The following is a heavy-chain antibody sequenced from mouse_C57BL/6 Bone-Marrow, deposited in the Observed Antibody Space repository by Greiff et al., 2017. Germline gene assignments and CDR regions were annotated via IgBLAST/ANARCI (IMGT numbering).Heavy chain of an antibody. Sequence: VQLQQSGPELVKPGASVKISCKASGYTFTDYYINWVKQRPGQGLEWIGWIYPGSGNTKYNEKFKGKATLTVDTSSSTAYMQLSSLTSEDSAVYFCARGSFYDYDGYWYFDVCGTGTTVTVSS. D-gene: IGHD2-4*01. CDR1: GYTFTDYY. CDR2: IYPGSGNT. V-gene: IGHV1-84*01. J-gene: IGHJ1*03. CDR3: ARGSFYDYDGYWYFDV.